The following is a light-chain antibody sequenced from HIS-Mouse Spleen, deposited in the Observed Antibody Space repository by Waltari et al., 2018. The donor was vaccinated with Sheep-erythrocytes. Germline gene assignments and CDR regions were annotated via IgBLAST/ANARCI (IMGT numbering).Light chain of an antibody. V-gene: IGKV3-11*01. J-gene: IGKJ5*01. CDR2: DAS. CDR1: QSVSSY. CDR3: QQRSNWPPIT. Sequence: EIVLTQSPATLSLSPGERATLPCRASQSVSSYLAWYQQKPGQAPRLLIYDASNRATGIPARFRGSGSGTDFTLTISSLEPEDFAVYYCQQRSNWPPITFGQGTRLEIK.